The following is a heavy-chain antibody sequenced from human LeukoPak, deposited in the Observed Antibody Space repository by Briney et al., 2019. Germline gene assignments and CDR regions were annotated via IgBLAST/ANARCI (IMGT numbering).Heavy chain of an antibody. CDR2: IYYSGST. Sequence: SETLSLTCAVYGGSFSGYYWSWIRQPPGKGLEWIGYIYYSGSTNYNPSLKSRVTISVDTSKNQFSLKLSSVTAADTAVYYCARDDPLAVAGNWFDPWGQGTLVTVSS. J-gene: IGHJ5*02. D-gene: IGHD6-19*01. CDR1: GGSFSGYY. V-gene: IGHV4-59*12. CDR3: ARDDPLAVAGNWFDP.